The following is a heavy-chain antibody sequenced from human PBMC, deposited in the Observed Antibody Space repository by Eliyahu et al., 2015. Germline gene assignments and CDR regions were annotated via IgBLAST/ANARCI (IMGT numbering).Heavy chain of an antibody. Sequence: QVQLQQWGAGLLKPSETLSLTCAVYGGSFRGYYWSWIRQPPGKGLEWIGEINHSGSTNYNPSLKSRVTISVDTSKNQFSLKLSSVTAADTAVYYCARGRSSSWRRGYFQHWGQGTLVTVSS. CDR3: ARGRSSSWRRGYFQH. V-gene: IGHV4-34*01. CDR2: INHSGST. D-gene: IGHD6-13*01. J-gene: IGHJ1*01. CDR1: GGSFRGYY.